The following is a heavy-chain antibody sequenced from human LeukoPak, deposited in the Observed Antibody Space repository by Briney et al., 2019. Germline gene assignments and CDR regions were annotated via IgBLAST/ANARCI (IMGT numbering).Heavy chain of an antibody. J-gene: IGHJ6*02. D-gene: IGHD3-3*01. CDR3: ARDRGITIFGVVSYYGMDV. V-gene: IGHV1-18*01. CDR2: ISAYNGNT. Sequence: ASVKVSCKASGYTFTSYGISWVRQAHGQGLEWMGWISAYNGNTNYAQKLQGRVTMTTDTSTSTAYMELRSLRSDDTAVYYCARDRGITIFGVVSYYGMDVWGQGTTVTVSS. CDR1: GYTFTSYG.